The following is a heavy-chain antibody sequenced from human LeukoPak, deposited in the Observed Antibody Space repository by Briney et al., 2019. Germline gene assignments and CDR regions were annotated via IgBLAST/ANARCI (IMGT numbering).Heavy chain of an antibody. CDR3: ARGGGLAASPLDY. J-gene: IGHJ4*02. CDR1: GFTFRSYE. CDR2: ISSGGSTI. V-gene: IGHV3-48*03. D-gene: IGHD6-13*01. Sequence: GGSLRLSCAASGFTFRSYEMNWVRQAPGKWLEWVSYISSGGSTIYYADSVKGRFTISRDNAKNSLYLQMNSLRVEDTAVYYCARGGGLAASPLDYWGQGTLVTVSS.